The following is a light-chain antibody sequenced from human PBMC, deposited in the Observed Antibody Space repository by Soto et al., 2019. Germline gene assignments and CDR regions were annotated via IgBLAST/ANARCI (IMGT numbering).Light chain of an antibody. V-gene: IGKV1-5*01. Sequence: DIQMTQSPSTLSASVGDRVTITCRASQSISSWLAWYQQKPGKAPKLLIYDASSLESGVPSRFRGNGSGTEYTLTISGLQPDDFESYYCQQYDSNWTFGQGTKVEIK. CDR3: QQYDSNWT. CDR1: QSISSW. J-gene: IGKJ1*01. CDR2: DAS.